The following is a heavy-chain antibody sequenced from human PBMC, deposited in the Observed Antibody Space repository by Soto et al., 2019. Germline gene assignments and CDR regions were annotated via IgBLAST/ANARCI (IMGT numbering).Heavy chain of an antibody. CDR3: AKDLDSSGWYRWFDP. CDR2: ISGSGGST. CDR1: GWTLSSYA. Sequence: AERLSEEGCGWTLSSYARTWVRQDPGKGLEWVSAISGSGGSTYYADSVKGRFTISRDNSKNTLYLQMNSLRAEDTAVYYCAKDLDSSGWYRWFDPWGQGTLVTVSS. J-gene: IGHJ5*02. D-gene: IGHD6-19*01. V-gene: IGHV3-23*01.